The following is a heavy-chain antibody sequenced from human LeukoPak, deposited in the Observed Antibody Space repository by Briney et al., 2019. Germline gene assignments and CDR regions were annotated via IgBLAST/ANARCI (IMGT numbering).Heavy chain of an antibody. Sequence: GGSLRLSCAASGFTFSSYAMHWVRQAPGKGLEYVSAISSNGGSTYYANSVKGRFTISRDNSKNTLYLQMGSLRAEDMALYYWARTTSRSGGLFDYWGQGTLVTVSS. CDR3: ARTTSRSGGLFDY. CDR2: ISSNGGST. J-gene: IGHJ4*02. CDR1: GFTFSSYA. D-gene: IGHD6-6*01. V-gene: IGHV3-64*01.